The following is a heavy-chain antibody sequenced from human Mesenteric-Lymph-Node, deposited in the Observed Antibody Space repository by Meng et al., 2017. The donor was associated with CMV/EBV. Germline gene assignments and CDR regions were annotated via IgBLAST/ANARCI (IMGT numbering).Heavy chain of an antibody. V-gene: IGHV1-2*06. CDR3: ARSGIAAAGTLGWFDP. CDR1: YPFTGYY. CDR2: INPNSGGT. D-gene: IGHD6-13*01. Sequence: YPFTGYYMHWVRQAPGQGLEWMGRINPNSGGTNYAQKFQGRVTMTRDTSISTAYMELSRLRSDDTAVYYCARSGIAAAGTLGWFDPWGQGTLVTVSS. J-gene: IGHJ5*02.